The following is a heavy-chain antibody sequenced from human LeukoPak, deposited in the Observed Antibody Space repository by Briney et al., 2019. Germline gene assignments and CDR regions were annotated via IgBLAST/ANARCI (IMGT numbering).Heavy chain of an antibody. J-gene: IGHJ4*02. CDR2: IAVGSANT. V-gene: IGHV1-58*02. CDR3: AATQELYPYYFDC. D-gene: IGHD3-10*01. Sequence: SVKVSCKASGFTFSNSGMQWVRQARGQRLEWIGWIAVGSANTNYAQKFQERVTITRDMSTSTAYMELSSLRSEDTAVYYCAATQELYPYYFDCWGQGTLVTVSS. CDR1: GFTFSNSG.